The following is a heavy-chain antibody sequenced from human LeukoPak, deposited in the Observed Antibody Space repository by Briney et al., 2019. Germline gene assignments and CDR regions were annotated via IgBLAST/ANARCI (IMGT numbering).Heavy chain of an antibody. D-gene: IGHD2-2*01. Sequence: PGGSLRLSCAASGFTFNTYGMHWVRQAPGKGLEWVAVISYDGSNKYYADSVKGRFTISRDNSKNTLYLQMNSLRAEDMAVYYCAKDRPRSWVMPAATLDFWGQGTLVTVSS. J-gene: IGHJ4*02. V-gene: IGHV3-30*18. CDR3: AKDRPRSWVMPAATLDF. CDR1: GFTFNTYG. CDR2: ISYDGSNK.